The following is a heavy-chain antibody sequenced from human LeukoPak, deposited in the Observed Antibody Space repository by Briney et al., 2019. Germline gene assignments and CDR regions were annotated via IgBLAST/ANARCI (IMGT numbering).Heavy chain of an antibody. CDR3: ARAVRGVIEYYYYYYMDV. D-gene: IGHD3-10*01. V-gene: IGHV1-8*03. J-gene: IGHJ6*03. CDR1: GYTFTSYD. Sequence: ASVKVSCKASGYTFTSYDINWVRQATGQGLEWMGWMNPNSGSTGYAQKFQGRVTITRNTSISTAYMELSSLRSEDTAVYYCARAVRGVIEYYYYYYMDVWGKGTTVTVSS. CDR2: MNPNSGST.